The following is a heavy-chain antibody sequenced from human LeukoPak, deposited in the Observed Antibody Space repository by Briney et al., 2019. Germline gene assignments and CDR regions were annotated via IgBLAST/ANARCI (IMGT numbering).Heavy chain of an antibody. V-gene: IGHV6-1*01. D-gene: IGHD5-18*01. Sequence: PSQTPSVTCVIPVDRVSINSAGWNWIRQSPSRGLEWLGRTYYRLKWYNDYAVSVKSRKTINPDTSVYHFSLQLNSVTPEDTAVYYCARGYGYYFDYWGQGTLVTVSS. CDR1: VDRVSINSAG. J-gene: IGHJ4*02. CDR2: TYYRLKWYN. CDR3: ARGYGYYFDY.